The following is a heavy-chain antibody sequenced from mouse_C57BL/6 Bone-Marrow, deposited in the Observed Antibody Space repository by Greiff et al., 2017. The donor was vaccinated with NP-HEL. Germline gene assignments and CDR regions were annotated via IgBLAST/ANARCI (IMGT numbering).Heavy chain of an antibody. D-gene: IGHD4-1*01. CDR3: ARDNWDWYFDV. CDR2: SRNKANDYTT. Sequence: EVKVVESGGGLVQSGRSLRLSCATSGFTFSDFYMEWVRQAPGKGLEWIAASRNKANDYTTEYSASVKGRFIVSRDTSQSILYLQMNALRAEDTAIYYCARDNWDWYFDVWGTGTTVTVPS. V-gene: IGHV7-1*01. CDR1: GFTFSDFY. J-gene: IGHJ1*03.